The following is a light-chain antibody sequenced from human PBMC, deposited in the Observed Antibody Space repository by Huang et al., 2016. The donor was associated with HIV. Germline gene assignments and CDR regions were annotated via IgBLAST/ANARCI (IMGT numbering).Light chain of an antibody. J-gene: IGKJ4*01. CDR1: QGITNY. V-gene: IGKV1-9*01. Sequence: IQLTQSPSSLSVSVGDRVTITCRASQGITNYLAWYQQKPGKAPKLLIFATSTLLSGVPSRFSGSGSGADFTLSIASLQPEDSATYYCQQLNAYPLTFGGGTKVEI. CDR2: ATS. CDR3: QQLNAYPLT.